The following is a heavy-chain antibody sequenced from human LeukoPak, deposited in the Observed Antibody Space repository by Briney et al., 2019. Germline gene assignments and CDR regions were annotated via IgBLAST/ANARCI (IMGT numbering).Heavy chain of an antibody. CDR3: ARDHDRGAFGI. V-gene: IGHV4-39*07. D-gene: IGHD1-1*01. J-gene: IGHJ3*02. Sequence: SETLSLTCTVSGGSISSSSYYWGWIRQPPGKGLEWIGSIYYSGSTYYNPSLKSRVTISVDTSKNQFSLKLSSVTAADTAVYYCARDHDRGAFGIWGQGTMVTVSS. CDR2: IYYSGST. CDR1: GGSISSSSYY.